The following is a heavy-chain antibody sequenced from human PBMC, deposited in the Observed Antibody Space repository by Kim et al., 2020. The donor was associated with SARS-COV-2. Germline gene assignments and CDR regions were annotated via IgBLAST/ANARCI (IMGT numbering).Heavy chain of an antibody. CDR2: IHYTGTT. CDR3: ARATPYYYDPSTYYY. D-gene: IGHD3-22*01. CDR1: NASIISGVYY. Sequence: TLSLTCTVSNASIISGVYYWSWIRQHPGKGLEWIGYIHYTGTTYYHPSLKSRVTMSVDTSKNQFSLNLNSVTAADTAVYYCARATPYYYDPSTYYY. V-gene: IGHV4-31*03. J-gene: IGHJ6*01.